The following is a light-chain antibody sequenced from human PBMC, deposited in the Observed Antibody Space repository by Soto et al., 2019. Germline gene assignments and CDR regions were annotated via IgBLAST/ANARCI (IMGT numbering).Light chain of an antibody. CDR3: QQVKSYPRT. CDR2: AES. V-gene: IGKV1-9*01. J-gene: IGKJ4*01. CDR1: QTISDY. Sequence: DIQMTQSPSSLSASVGDIVTITFRTSQTISDYLNWYQHKPGKAPKLLIYAESTLQSGVPSRFSGSGSGTRGTLTISSLQPEDFATYYCQQVKSYPRTFGGGTKVDIK.